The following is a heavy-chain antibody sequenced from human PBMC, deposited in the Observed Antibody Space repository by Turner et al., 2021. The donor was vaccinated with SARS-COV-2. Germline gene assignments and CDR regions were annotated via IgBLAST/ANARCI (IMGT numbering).Heavy chain of an antibody. CDR2: RSSRISYR. CDR1: GFTFSSYS. D-gene: IGHD3-3*01. CDR3: ARDFDDFWSGYYGKDFDI. V-gene: IGHV3-21*01. J-gene: IGHJ3*02. Sequence: EVQLVESGVGLVKPGGSLRFSCPASGFTFSSYSMNWVRKARGKELEWDSYRSSRISYRYYTDSVKGGLTNSRDNAKNALYLQINSLRAEDTAVYYCARDFDDFWSGYYGKDFDIWGQGTMVTVSS.